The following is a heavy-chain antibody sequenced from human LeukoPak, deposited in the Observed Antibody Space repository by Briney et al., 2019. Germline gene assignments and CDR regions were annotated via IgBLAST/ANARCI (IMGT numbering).Heavy chain of an antibody. CDR1: GFTFSSYS. J-gene: IGHJ5*02. D-gene: IGHD6-13*01. V-gene: IGHV3-48*01. CDR3: ARDLSSSWRGWFDP. CDR2: ISSSSSTI. Sequence: PGGSLRLSCAASGFTFSSYSMNWVRQAPGKGLEWVSYISSSSSTIYYADSVKGRFTISRDNAKNSLYLQMNSLRAEDTAVYYCARDLSSSWRGWFDPWGQGTLVTVSS.